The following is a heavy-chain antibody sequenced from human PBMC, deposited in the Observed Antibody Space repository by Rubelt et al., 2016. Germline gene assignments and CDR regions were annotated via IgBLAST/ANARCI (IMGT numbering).Heavy chain of an antibody. CDR3: ARDQLALYAFDI. V-gene: IGHV1-18*01. CDR1: GYTFTSYG. J-gene: IGHJ3*02. Sequence: QVQLVQSGAEVKKPGASVKVSCKASGYTFTSYGISWVRQAPGQGLEWMGWISAYDGNTNYAQKLQGRFTMTTDTSTSTAYMERRSLRSDDTAVYFCARDQLALYAFDIWGQGTMVTVSS. D-gene: IGHD1-1*01. CDR2: ISAYDGNT.